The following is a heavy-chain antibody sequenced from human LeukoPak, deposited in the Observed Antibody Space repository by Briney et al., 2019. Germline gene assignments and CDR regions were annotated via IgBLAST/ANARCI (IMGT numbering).Heavy chain of an antibody. CDR1: GFTFSNAW. CDR2: IKSKTDGGTT. J-gene: IGHJ3*02. D-gene: IGHD3-10*01. Sequence: GGSLRLSCAASGFTFSNAWMNWVRQAPGKGLEWVGRIKSKTDGGTTVYAAPVKGRFTISRDDSKNILYLQMNSLKTEDKAVYYCTTVFMVRAVIIGAFDIWGQGTMVTVSS. V-gene: IGHV3-15*01. CDR3: TTVFMVRAVIIGAFDI.